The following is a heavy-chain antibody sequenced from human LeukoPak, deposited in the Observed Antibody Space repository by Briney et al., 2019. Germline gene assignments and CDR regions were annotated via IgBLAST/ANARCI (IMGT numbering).Heavy chain of an antibody. J-gene: IGHJ4*02. D-gene: IGHD3-16*01. V-gene: IGHV4-39*01. CDR1: GGSISSSSYY. CDR2: IYYSGST. CDR3: ARVTPDNTRLDDYVIDY. Sequence: PSETLSLTCTVSGGSISSSSYYWGWIRQPPGKGLEWIGSIYYSGSTYYNPSLKSRVTISVDTSKNQFSLKLSSVTAADTAVYYCARVTPDNTRLDDYVIDYWGQGTLVTVSS.